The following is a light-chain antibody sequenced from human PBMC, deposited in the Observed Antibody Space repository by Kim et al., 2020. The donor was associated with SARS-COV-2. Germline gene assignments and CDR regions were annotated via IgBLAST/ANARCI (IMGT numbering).Light chain of an antibody. CDR2: DAS. CDR3: QQRSNWPIT. V-gene: IGKV3-11*01. CDR1: QRVSSY. J-gene: IGKJ5*01. Sequence: LSPGESASLACRASQRVSSYLAWYQQKPGQAPRLLIYDASNRATGIPARFSGSGSGTDFTLTISSLEPEDFAVYYCQQRSNWPITFGQGTRLEIK.